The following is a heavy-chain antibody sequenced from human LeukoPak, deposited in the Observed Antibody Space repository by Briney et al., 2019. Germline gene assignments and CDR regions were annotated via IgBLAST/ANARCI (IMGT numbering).Heavy chain of an antibody. CDR1: GGSFSGYY. Sequence: PSETLSLTCAVYGGSFSGYYWSWIRQPPGKGLEWIGEINHSGYTEYNPSLKSRVTTSVDTSKNQFTLKLSSVTAADTAVYYCARKGAAADYWGQGTLVTVSS. V-gene: IGHV4-34*01. CDR3: ARKGAAADY. D-gene: IGHD6-13*01. J-gene: IGHJ4*02. CDR2: INHSGYT.